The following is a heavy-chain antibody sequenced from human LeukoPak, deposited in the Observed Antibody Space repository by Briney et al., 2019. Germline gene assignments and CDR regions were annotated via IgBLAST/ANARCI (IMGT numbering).Heavy chain of an antibody. J-gene: IGHJ4*02. V-gene: IGHV4-39*01. CDR3: ARHKPVLRYFDWLRLSGYFDY. D-gene: IGHD3-9*01. Sequence: SETLSLTCTVSGGSISSSSYYWGWIRQPPGKGLEWIGSVYYSGNTYYNPSLKSRVTISVDTSKNQFSLKLSSVTAADTAVYYCARHKPVLRYFDWLRLSGYFDYWGQGTLVTVSS. CDR2: VYYSGNT. CDR1: GGSISSSSYY.